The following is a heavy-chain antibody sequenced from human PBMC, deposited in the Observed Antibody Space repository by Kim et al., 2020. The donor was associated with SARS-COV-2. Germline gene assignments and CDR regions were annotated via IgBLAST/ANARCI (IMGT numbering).Heavy chain of an antibody. V-gene: IGHV3-21*01. J-gene: IGHJ6*03. Sequence: GGSLRLSCAASGFSLSGYAMIWVRQAPGKGLEWVSSISTSGSYIHYADSVRGRVTISRDNAENSLSLQMNSLRVEDTAIYYCARGRGLVRAHYYFYMEV. CDR1: GFSLSGYA. D-gene: IGHD2-21*01. CDR2: ISTSGSYI. CDR3: ARGRGLVRAHYYFYMEV.